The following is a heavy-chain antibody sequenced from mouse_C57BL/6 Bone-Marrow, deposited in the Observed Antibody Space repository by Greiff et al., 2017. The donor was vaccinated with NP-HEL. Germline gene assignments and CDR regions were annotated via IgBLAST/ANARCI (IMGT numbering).Heavy chain of an antibody. CDR3: ARQETVTSFYYFDY. D-gene: IGHD2-3*01. CDR1: GFTFSSYG. Sequence: EVHLVESGGDLVKPGGSLKLSCAASGFTFSSYGMSWVRQTPDKRLEWVATISSGGSYTYYPDSVKGRFTISRDNAKNTLYLQMSSLKSEDTAMYYCARQETVTSFYYFDYWGQGTTLTVSS. J-gene: IGHJ2*01. V-gene: IGHV5-6*01. CDR2: ISSGGSYT.